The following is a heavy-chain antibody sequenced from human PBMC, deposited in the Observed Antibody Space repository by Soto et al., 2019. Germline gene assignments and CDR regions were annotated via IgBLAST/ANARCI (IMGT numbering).Heavy chain of an antibody. V-gene: IGHV1-3*01. D-gene: IGHD3-10*01. CDR1: GYTFNKYT. CDR2: INAGNGNT. Sequence: ASVKVSCKASGYTFNKYTIHWVRQAPGKRLEWMGWINAGNGNTKYSQKFQDRVTITRDTSASTAYMELSSLRSEDTAVYYCARDYYYGSGSYNYFDFWGQGTLVTVSS. J-gene: IGHJ4*02. CDR3: ARDYYYGSGSYNYFDF.